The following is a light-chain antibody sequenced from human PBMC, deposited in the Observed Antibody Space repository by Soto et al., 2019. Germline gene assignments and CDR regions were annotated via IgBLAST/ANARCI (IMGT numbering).Light chain of an antibody. V-gene: IGLV1-44*01. CDR1: LSNIGINT. J-gene: IGLJ3*02. CDR2: FNY. Sequence: QSVLTQPPSASGTPGQRVTISCSGGLSNIGINTVNWYQVLPGTAPKLLISFNYQRPSGVPDRFSGSKSGTSASLAITGLQSEDEADYYCSTWDDSLTAWVFGGGTKVTVL. CDR3: STWDDSLTAWV.